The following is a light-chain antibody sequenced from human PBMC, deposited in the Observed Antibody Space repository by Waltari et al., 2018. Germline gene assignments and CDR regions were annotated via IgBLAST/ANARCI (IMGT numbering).Light chain of an antibody. CDR3: QQYYVWPPIT. Sequence: VLLTQSPASLSVSPGDIVILSCRASQSVRTNLVWYQQKAGQAPRTLIYGASTRASGVPSRFSGSGSETDFTLIISSLQSEDAAVYFCQQYYVWPPITFGGGTKLEI. CDR2: GAS. V-gene: IGKV3-15*01. CDR1: QSVRTN. J-gene: IGKJ4*01.